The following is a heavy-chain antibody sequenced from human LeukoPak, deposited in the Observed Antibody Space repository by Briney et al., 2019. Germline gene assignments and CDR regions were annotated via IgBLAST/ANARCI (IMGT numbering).Heavy chain of an antibody. CDR3: AREVTYGSGSNLGYYYYYGMDV. Sequence: ASVKVSCKASGGTFSSYAINWVRQATGQGLEWMGWMNPNSGNTGYAQKFQGRVTMTRNTSISTAYMELSSLRSEDTAVYYCAREVTYGSGSNLGYYYYYGMDVWGQGTTVTVSS. D-gene: IGHD3-10*01. CDR1: GGTFSSYA. J-gene: IGHJ6*02. CDR2: MNPNSGNT. V-gene: IGHV1-8*02.